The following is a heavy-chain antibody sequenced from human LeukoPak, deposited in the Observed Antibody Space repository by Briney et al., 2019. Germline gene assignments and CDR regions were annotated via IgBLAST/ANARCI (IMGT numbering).Heavy chain of an antibody. J-gene: IGHJ4*02. V-gene: IGHV3-30-3*01. CDR2: ISYDGSNK. CDR3: ARVFVYSSSYFDY. D-gene: IGHD6-6*01. CDR1: GFTFSSYA. Sequence: PGRSLRLSCAASGFTFSSYAMHWVRQAPGKGLEWVAVISYDGSNKYYADSVKGRFTISRDNSKNTLYLQMNSLRAEDTAVYYCARVFVYSSSYFDYWGQGTLVTVSS.